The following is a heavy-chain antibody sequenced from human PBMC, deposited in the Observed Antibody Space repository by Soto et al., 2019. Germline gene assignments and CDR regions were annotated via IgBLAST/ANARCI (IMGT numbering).Heavy chain of an antibody. CDR1: GGSISSSSYY. CDR3: ARLLVAVAGTFWFDP. J-gene: IGHJ5*02. Sequence: SETLSLTCTVSGGSISSSSYYWGWIRQPPGKGLEWIGSIYYSGSTYYNPSPKSRVTISVDTSKNQFSLKLSSVTAADTAVYYCARLLVAVAGTFWFDPWGQGTLVTVPS. V-gene: IGHV4-39*01. D-gene: IGHD6-13*01. CDR2: IYYSGST.